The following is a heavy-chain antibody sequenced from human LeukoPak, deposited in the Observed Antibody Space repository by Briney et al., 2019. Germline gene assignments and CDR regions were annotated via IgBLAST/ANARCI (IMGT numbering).Heavy chain of an antibody. D-gene: IGHD6-13*01. V-gene: IGHV3-33*01. J-gene: IGHJ5*02. CDR2: IWHDGSNK. Sequence: GGSLRLSCAASGFTFISYGMHWVRQAPGKGLEWVAVIWHDGSNKYYADSVKGRFTISRDNTKNTLYLQMNSLRAEDTAVYYCARDNSSWFDPWGQGTLVTVSS. CDR3: ARDNSSWFDP. CDR1: GFTFISYG.